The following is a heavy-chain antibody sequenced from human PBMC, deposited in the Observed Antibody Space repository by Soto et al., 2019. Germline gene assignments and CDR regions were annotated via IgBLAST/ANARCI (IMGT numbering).Heavy chain of an antibody. V-gene: IGHV4-39*01. CDR2: IYYSGST. D-gene: IGHD6-13*01. CDR1: GGSISSSSYY. CDR3: ARSGIAAPFDY. J-gene: IGHJ4*02. Sequence: SETLSLTCTVSGGSISSSSYYWGWIRQPPGKGLEWIGSIYYSGSTYYNPSLKSRVTISVDTSKNQFSLKLSSVTAADTAVYYCARSGIAAPFDYWGQGTLVTVSS.